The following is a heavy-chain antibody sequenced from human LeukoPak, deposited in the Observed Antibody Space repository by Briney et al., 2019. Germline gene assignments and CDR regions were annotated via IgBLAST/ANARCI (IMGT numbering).Heavy chain of an antibody. V-gene: IGHV3-48*04. CDR1: GFTFSSYS. Sequence: GGSLRLSCAASGFTFSSYSMNWVRQATGKGLEWVAYISNSGSTINYADSVKGRFTISRDNAKKSLYLQMNSLRAEDTAVYYCAREGPPRGPYYYYYMDVWGKGTTVTVSS. J-gene: IGHJ6*03. D-gene: IGHD3/OR15-3a*01. CDR3: AREGPPRGPYYYYYMDV. CDR2: ISNSGSTI.